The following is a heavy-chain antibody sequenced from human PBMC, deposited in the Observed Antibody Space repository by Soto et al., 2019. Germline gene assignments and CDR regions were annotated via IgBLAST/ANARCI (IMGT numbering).Heavy chain of an antibody. J-gene: IGHJ4*02. Sequence: EVQLLESGGGLVQPGGSPRLSCAASGFTFSNYAMSWVRQAPGKGLEWVSAISGSGGNTYYADSVKGRFTISRDQSKNTLYLQMNSLRAEDTAVYYCAKDKGAGGGICFDYWGQGTLVTVSS. CDR2: ISGSGGNT. D-gene: IGHD2-15*01. CDR1: GFTFSNYA. CDR3: AKDKGAGGGICFDY. V-gene: IGHV3-23*01.